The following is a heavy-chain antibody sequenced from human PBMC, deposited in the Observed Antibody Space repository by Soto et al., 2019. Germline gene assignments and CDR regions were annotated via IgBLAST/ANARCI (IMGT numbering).Heavy chain of an antibody. V-gene: IGHV1-8*01. J-gene: IGHJ5*02. CDR1: GYSFTNND. CDR3: ARMATFGSLNWFDP. Sequence: ASVKVSCKASGYSFTNNDVSWVRQATGQGLEWMGWMNPGSGDTGYAQKFQGRVTMTRNISIATAYMELSSLRSDDTAIYYCARMATFGSLNWFDPWGQGTLVTVSS. CDR2: MNPGSGDT. D-gene: IGHD3-16*01.